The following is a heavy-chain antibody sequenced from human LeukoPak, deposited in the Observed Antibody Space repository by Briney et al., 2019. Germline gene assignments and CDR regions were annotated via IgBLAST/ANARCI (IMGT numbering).Heavy chain of an antibody. J-gene: IGHJ6*02. Sequence: GRSLRLSCAASGFTFSSYAMHWVRQAPGKGLEWVAVISYDGSNKYYADSVKGRFTISRDNSKNTLYLQMNSLRAEDTAVYYCARVDTAMVIYYYYGMDVWGQGTTVTVSS. CDR3: ARVDTAMVIYYYYGMDV. D-gene: IGHD5-18*01. V-gene: IGHV3-30-3*01. CDR1: GFTFSSYA. CDR2: ISYDGSNK.